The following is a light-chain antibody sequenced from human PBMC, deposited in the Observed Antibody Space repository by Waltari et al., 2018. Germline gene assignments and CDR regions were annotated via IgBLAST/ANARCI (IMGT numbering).Light chain of an antibody. V-gene: IGLV4-69*01. J-gene: IGLJ3*02. CDR3: QTGGHGTWV. Sequence: QLVLTQSPSASASLGASVTLTCTLTRGHSGNIIAWHQQQPEKGPRYLMKVNSDGSHNKGDEIPDRFSGSSSGAERYLTISSVQSEDEADYYCQTGGHGTWVFGGGTTLTVL. CDR1: RGHSGNI. CDR2: VNSDGSH.